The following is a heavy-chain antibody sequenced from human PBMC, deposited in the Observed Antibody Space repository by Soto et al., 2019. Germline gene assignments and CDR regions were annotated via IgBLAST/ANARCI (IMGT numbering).Heavy chain of an antibody. CDR3: ARDSRFGYYYGMDV. Sequence: QVQLVQSGAEVKKPGSSVKVSCKASGGTFSSYAISWVRQAPGQGLEWMGGIIPIFGTANYAQKFQGRVTITADEYTSIADMELSSLGSEDTAVFYCARDSRFGYYYGMDVWGQGTTVTVSS. CDR1: GGTFSSYA. D-gene: IGHD3-16*01. CDR2: IIPIFGTA. V-gene: IGHV1-69*12. J-gene: IGHJ6*02.